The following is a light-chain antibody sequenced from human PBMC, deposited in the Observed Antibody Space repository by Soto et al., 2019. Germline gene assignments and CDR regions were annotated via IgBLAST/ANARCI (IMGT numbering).Light chain of an antibody. CDR2: DAS. J-gene: IGKJ4*01. Sequence: EIVLTQSPATLSLSPGERATLSCRASQSVSSYLAWYQQKPGQAPRLLIYDASNRATGIPARFSGSGSVTDFTLTNSSREPEDFAVYYRQQRSNWPPVTFGGGTKVEIK. V-gene: IGKV3-11*01. CDR1: QSVSSY. CDR3: QQRSNWPPVT.